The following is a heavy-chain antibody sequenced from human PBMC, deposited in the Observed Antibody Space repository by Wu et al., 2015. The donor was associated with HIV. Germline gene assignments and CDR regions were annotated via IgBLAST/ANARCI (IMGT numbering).Heavy chain of an antibody. CDR3: ATLRGGSYESTGKGYFDH. CDR1: GYTLSKLS. V-gene: IGHV1-24*01. CDR2: FDPKDGEI. D-gene: IGHD3-22*01. J-gene: IGHJ4*02. Sequence: QVPLVQSGAEVRKPGASVKVSCKVSGYTLSKLSMHWVRQTPGKGLEWMGGFDPKDGEIIYAQNFQGRLTMTEDTSTDTAYVELRSLRFEDTAVYYCATLRGGSYESTGKGYFDHWGQGNTGHRLL.